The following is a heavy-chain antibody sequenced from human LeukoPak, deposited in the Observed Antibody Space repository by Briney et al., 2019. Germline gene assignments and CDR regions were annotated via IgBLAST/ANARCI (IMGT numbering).Heavy chain of an antibody. J-gene: IGHJ6*03. CDR2: IYYSGST. CDR3: ARVGYYYYYMDV. Sequence: SETLSLTCTVSGGSISSYYWSWIRQPPGKGLEWIGYIYYSGSTNYNPSLKSRVTISEDTSKNQFSLNLNSVTAADTAVYYCARVGYYYYYMDVWGKGTTVTISS. V-gene: IGHV4-59*01. CDR1: GGSISSYY.